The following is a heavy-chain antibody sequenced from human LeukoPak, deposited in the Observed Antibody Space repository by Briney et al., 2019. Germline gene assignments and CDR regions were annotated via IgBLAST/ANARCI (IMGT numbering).Heavy chain of an antibody. D-gene: IGHD3-9*01. CDR1: GFTFSDSY. CDR2: ISNSGSSI. V-gene: IGHV3-11*04. Sequence: GGSLRLSCAASGFTFSDSYMTWIRQAPGKGLEWVSYISNSGSSIYYADSVKGRFTTSRDNAKSSLYLQMNSLRAEDTAVYYCAKIDILTGYYRYDAFDIWGQGTMVTVSS. CDR3: AKIDILTGYYRYDAFDI. J-gene: IGHJ3*02.